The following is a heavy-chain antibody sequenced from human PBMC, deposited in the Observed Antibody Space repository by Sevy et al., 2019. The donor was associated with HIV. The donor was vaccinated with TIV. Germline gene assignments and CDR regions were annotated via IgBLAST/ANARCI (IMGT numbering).Heavy chain of an antibody. Sequence: ASVKVSCKASGGTFSSYAISWVRQAPGQGLEWMGGIMPIFGTANYAQKFQGRVTITADECTSTAYMELSSLRSEDTAKYYCAGEGTGTSLFHAFDIWGQGTMVTVSS. J-gene: IGHJ3*02. D-gene: IGHD1-1*01. CDR1: GGTFSSYA. V-gene: IGHV1-69*13. CDR3: AGEGTGTSLFHAFDI. CDR2: IMPIFGTA.